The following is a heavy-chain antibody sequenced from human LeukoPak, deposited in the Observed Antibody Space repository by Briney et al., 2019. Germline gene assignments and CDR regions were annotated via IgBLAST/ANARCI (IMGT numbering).Heavy chain of an antibody. CDR3: AKLGGYYDNSASRYFDY. V-gene: IGHV3-23*01. J-gene: IGHJ4*02. CDR1: GFTFSSYA. D-gene: IGHD3-22*01. Sequence: GGSLRLSCAASGFTFSSYAMTWVRQAPGKGLEWVSAIGLRSGSTYYADSVKGRFTISRDDSKNTVYLQMNSLRADDTAVYYCAKLGGYYDNSASRYFDYWGQGTLVTVSS. CDR2: IGLRSGST.